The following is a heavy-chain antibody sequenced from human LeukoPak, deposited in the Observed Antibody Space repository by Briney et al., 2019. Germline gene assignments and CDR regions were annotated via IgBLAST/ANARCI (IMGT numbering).Heavy chain of an antibody. V-gene: IGHV3-9*03. Sequence: TGGSLRLSCAASGFTFDDYAMHWVRHAPGKGLEWVSGISWNSGSIGYADSVKGRFTISRDNAKNSLYLQMNSLRAEDMALYYCAKAAAAGHLDYWGQGTLVTVSS. CDR1: GFTFDDYA. J-gene: IGHJ4*02. CDR2: ISWNSGSI. CDR3: AKAAAAGHLDY. D-gene: IGHD6-13*01.